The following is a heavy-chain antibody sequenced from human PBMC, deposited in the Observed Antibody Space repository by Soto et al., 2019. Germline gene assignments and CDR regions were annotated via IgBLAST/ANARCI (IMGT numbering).Heavy chain of an antibody. CDR3: ARDSGHYYRSDAFDK. D-gene: IGHD1-26*01. CDR1: GYTFTASY. J-gene: IGHJ3*02. CDR2: IDPSGGST. V-gene: IGHV1-46*01. Sequence: QVQLVQSGAEVKKPGASVKVSCKASGYTFTASYMHWVRQAPGQGLEWMGIIDPSGGSTSYSQKFQGRVTMTRDTSTSTVNMELNRLRSEDTAVFYCARDSGHYYRSDAFDKWGQGTMVTVSS.